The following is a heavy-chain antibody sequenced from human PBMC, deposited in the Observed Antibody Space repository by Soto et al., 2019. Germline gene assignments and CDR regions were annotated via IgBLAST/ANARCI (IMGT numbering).Heavy chain of an antibody. V-gene: IGHV3-23*01. CDR2: ISGSGFKK. D-gene: IGHD1-26*01. CDR3: AKNQGVELVPLATVDWFDP. Sequence: GGSLRLSCAASGFIFENFGMSWVRQAPGKGLEWISSISGSGFKKYYADSVKGRFTISRDNSKSTVYLELNNLSAEDTAVYHCAKNQGVELVPLATVDWFDPWGQGSMVTVSS. J-gene: IGHJ5*02. CDR1: GFIFENFG.